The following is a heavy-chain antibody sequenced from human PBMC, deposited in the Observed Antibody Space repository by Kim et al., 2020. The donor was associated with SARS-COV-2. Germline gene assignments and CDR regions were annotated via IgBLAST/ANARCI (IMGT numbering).Heavy chain of an antibody. CDR2: ISYDGSNK. V-gene: IGHV3-30*04. J-gene: IGHJ4*02. CDR1: GFTFSSYA. CDR3: ARRQWLGFDY. D-gene: IGHD6-19*01. Sequence: GGSLRLSCAASGFTFSSYAMHWVRQALGKGLEWVAVISYDGSNKYYADSVKGRFTISRDNSKNTLYLQMNSLRAEDTAVYYCARRQWLGFDYWGQGTLVTVSS.